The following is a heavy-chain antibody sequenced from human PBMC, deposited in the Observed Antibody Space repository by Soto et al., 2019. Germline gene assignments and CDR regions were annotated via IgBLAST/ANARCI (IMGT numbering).Heavy chain of an antibody. CDR3: ARDKIAAGIIDY. V-gene: IGHV1-18*01. J-gene: IGHJ4*02. Sequence: ASVKVSCKTSGYSFTGYGISWVRQVPGQGLEWMGWISGYNGNTNYAQKFQGRVTMATDTSTSTAYMELKSLRSDDTAVYYCARDKIAAGIIDYWGQGTLVTVSS. CDR1: GYSFTGYG. CDR2: ISGYNGNT. D-gene: IGHD6-13*01.